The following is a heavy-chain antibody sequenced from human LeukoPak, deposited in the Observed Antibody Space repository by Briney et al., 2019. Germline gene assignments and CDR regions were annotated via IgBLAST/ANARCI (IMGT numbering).Heavy chain of an antibody. CDR1: GYTFTTYY. CDR3: ARGGRWELPRPYAFDI. CDR2: ISAYNGHT. D-gene: IGHD1-26*01. J-gene: IGHJ3*02. Sequence: ASVKVSCKASGYTFTTYYIHWVRQAPGQGLEWMGWISAYNGHTNYAQKVQGRVTMTTDTSTNTAYVELRSLRSDDTAVYYCARGGRWELPRPYAFDIWGQGTMVTVSS. V-gene: IGHV1-18*04.